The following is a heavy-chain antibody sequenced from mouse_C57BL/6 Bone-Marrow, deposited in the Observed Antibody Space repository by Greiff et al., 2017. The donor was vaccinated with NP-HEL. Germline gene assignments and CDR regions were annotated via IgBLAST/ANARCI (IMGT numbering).Heavy chain of an antibody. Sequence: QVQLQQSGAELVKPGASVKMSCKASGYTFTSYWITWVKQRPGQGLEWIGDIYPGSGSTNYNEKFKSKATLTVDTSSSTAYMQLSSLTSEDSAVYYCASRITTVVVDYWGQGTTLTVSS. CDR3: ASRITTVVVDY. CDR2: IYPGSGST. J-gene: IGHJ2*01. D-gene: IGHD1-1*01. CDR1: GYTFTSYW. V-gene: IGHV1-55*01.